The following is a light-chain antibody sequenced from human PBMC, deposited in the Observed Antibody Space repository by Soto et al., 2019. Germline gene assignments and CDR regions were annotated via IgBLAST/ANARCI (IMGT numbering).Light chain of an antibody. CDR2: DAS. CDR3: QQRSYWPLT. Sequence: ETVLTQSPATLSLSPGERATLSCRASQSISSFLAWYQQKPGQAPRLLIYDASNRAPGIPARFSGSGSGTDFTLTISSLEPEDFAVYYCQQRSYWPLTFGGGTKVEIK. V-gene: IGKV3-11*01. CDR1: QSISSF. J-gene: IGKJ4*01.